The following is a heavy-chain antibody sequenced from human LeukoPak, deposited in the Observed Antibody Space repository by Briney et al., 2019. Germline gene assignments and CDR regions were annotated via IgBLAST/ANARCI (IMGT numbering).Heavy chain of an antibody. CDR3: ARVKPYGMDV. V-gene: IGHV4-59*01. CDR1: GGPISSYY. Sequence: PSETLSLTCTVSGGPISSYYWSWIRQPPGKGLEWIGYIYYSGSTNYNPSLKSRVTISVDTSKNQFSLKLSSVTAADTAVYYCARVKPYGMDVWGQGTTVTVSS. J-gene: IGHJ6*02. CDR2: IYYSGST.